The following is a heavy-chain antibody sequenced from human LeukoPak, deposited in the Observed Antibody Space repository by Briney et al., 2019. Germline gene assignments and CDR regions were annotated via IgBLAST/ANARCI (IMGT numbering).Heavy chain of an antibody. CDR3: AGEKLGTTQGPIDY. J-gene: IGHJ4*02. D-gene: IGHD1-1*01. CDR2: INPSGGST. V-gene: IGHV1-46*01. CDR1: GFTFTSYY. Sequence: ASVKVSCKASGFTFTSYYMHWVRQAPGQGLEWMGIINPSGGSTSYAQKFQGRVTMTRDTSTSTVYMELSSLRSEDTAVYYCAGEKLGTTQGPIDYWAREPWSPSPQ.